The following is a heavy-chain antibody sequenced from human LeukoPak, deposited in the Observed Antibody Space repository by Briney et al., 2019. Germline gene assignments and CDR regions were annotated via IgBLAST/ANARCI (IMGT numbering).Heavy chain of an antibody. V-gene: IGHV1-2*02. D-gene: IGHD3-22*01. CDR1: GYTFTGYY. Sequence: GASVKVSCKASGYTFTGYYMHWVRQAPGQGLEWMGWINPNSGGTNYAQKFQGRVTMTRDTSISTAYMELSRLRSDDTAVYYCARVPSIQTYYYDPWGQGTLVTVSS. CDR3: ARVPSIQTYYYDP. J-gene: IGHJ5*02. CDR2: INPNSGGT.